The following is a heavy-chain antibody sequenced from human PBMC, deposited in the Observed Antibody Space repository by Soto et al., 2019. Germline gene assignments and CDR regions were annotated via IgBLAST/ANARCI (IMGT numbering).Heavy chain of an antibody. D-gene: IGHD3-10*01. CDR3: ARVVTGNYYGMDV. Sequence: PSETLSLTCAVYGGSFSGYYWSWIRQPPGKGLEWIGEINHSGSTNYNPPLKSRVTISVDTSKNQFSLKLSSVTAADTAVYYCARVVTGNYYGMDVWGQGTTVTVSS. CDR1: GGSFSGYY. V-gene: IGHV4-34*01. J-gene: IGHJ6*02. CDR2: INHSGST.